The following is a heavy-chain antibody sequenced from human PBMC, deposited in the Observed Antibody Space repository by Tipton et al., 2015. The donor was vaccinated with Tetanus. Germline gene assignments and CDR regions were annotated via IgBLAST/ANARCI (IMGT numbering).Heavy chain of an antibody. CDR3: AREGIAANWFDP. J-gene: IGHJ5*02. Sequence: QSGAEVKKPGSSVKVSCKASGGTFSSYAICWVRQAPGQGLEWMGGIIPIFGTANYAQKFQGRVTITADKSTSTAYMELSSLRSEDTAVYYCAREGIAANWFDPWGQGTLVTVSS. D-gene: IGHD6-13*01. V-gene: IGHV1-69*06. CDR1: GGTFSSYA. CDR2: IIPIFGTA.